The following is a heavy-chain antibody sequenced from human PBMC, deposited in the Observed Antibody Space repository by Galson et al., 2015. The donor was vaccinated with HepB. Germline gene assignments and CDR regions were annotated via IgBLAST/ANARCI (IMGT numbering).Heavy chain of an antibody. V-gene: IGHV7-4-1*02. CDR1: GYTFTTYA. Sequence: SVKVSCKASGYTFTTYAMNWVRQAPGQGLEWMGWINTNTGNPTYAQGFTGRFVFSLDTSVSTAYLQISSLKAEDTAVYYCARDPGYCSGGSCYSRRFYYFDPWGQGTLVTVSS. CDR3: ARDPGYCSGGSCYSRRFYYFDP. J-gene: IGHJ4*02. CDR2: INTNTGNP. D-gene: IGHD2-15*01.